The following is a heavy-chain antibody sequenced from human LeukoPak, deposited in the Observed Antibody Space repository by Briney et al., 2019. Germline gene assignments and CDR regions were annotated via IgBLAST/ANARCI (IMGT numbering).Heavy chain of an antibody. J-gene: IGHJ4*02. V-gene: IGHV3-21*01. CDR2: ISSSSSYI. D-gene: IGHD5-18*01. Sequence: GGSLRLSCAASGFTVSSNYMSWVRQAPGKGLEWVSSISSSSSYIYYADSVKGRFTISRDNAKNSLYLQVNSLRAEDTAVYYCARDRKRGYSYDPVPDFDYWGQGTLVTVSS. CDR3: ARDRKRGYSYDPVPDFDY. CDR1: GFTVSSNY.